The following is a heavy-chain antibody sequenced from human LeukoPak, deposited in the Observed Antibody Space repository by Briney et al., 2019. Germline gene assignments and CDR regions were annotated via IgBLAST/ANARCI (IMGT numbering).Heavy chain of an antibody. CDR2: IYHSGST. V-gene: IGHV4-30-2*02. D-gene: IGHD6-19*01. Sequence: SETLSLTCTVSGGSISSGGYHWSWIRQPPGKGLEWIGYIYHSGSTYYNPSLKSRVTISVDRSKNQFSLKLSSVTAADTAVYYCARSLRYSSGWPEFDYWGQGTLVTVSS. J-gene: IGHJ4*02. CDR3: ARSLRYSSGWPEFDY. CDR1: GGSISSGGYH.